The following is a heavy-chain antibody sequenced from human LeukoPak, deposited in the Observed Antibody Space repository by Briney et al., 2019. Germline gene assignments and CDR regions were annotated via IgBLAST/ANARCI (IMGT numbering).Heavy chain of an antibody. D-gene: IGHD2-15*01. V-gene: IGHV3-23*01. CDR2: ISGGGGST. J-gene: IGHJ3*02. CDR1: AFTFSSCW. Sequence: GGSLSLSCAASAFTFSSCWMSWVRQVPGKGLEWVSGISGGGGSTYYADPVKVRFTISRDNSKTTLYLQMNSLRAEDAAVYYCAKDRRTLDAFDIWGQGTMVTVSS. CDR3: AKDRRTLDAFDI.